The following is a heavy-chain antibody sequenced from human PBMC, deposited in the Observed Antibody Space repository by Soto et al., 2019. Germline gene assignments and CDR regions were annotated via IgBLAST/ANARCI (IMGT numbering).Heavy chain of an antibody. D-gene: IGHD3-9*01. CDR1: GGTFSSYT. J-gene: IGHJ4*02. V-gene: IGHV1-69*02. Sequence: QVQLVQSGAEVKKPGSSVKVSCKASGGTFSSYTISWLRQAPGQGLEWMGRIIPILGIANYEQKFQGRVTITSDEANSTSDMEERSLRSKDTYVYYWTRVDFEILTDPHEEGDYWGQGALVPVSS. CDR2: IIPILGIA. CDR3: TRVDFEILTDPHEEGDY.